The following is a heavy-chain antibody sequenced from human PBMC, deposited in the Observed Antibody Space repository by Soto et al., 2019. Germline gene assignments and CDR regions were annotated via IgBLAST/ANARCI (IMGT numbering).Heavy chain of an antibody. CDR1: GGTLSRSA. V-gene: IGHV1-69*01. J-gene: IGHJ4*02. Sequence: QVQLVQSGAKLKKPGSSVKVSCKASGGTLSRSAISWVRQAPGQGLEWMGGIIPIFGPAIYAQKFRGRVSIIADESTRTAYMEMSSLRSEDTAVYYCGTGSSWTKVESWGQGTLVTVSS. D-gene: IGHD6-13*01. CDR2: IIPIFGPA. CDR3: GTGSSWTKVES.